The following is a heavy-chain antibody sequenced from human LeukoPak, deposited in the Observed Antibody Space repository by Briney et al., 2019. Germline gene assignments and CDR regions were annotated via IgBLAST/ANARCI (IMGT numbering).Heavy chain of an antibody. CDR3: ARSGDRFDP. CDR1: GGSISSSSYY. J-gene: IGHJ5*02. D-gene: IGHD3-10*01. V-gene: IGHV4-39*01. CDR2: IYYGGST. Sequence: PSETLSLTCTVSGGSISSSSYYWGWIRQPPGKGLEWIGSIYYGGSTYYNPSLKSRVTISVDTSKNQFSLKLSSVTAADTAVYYCARSGDRFDPWGQGTLVTVSS.